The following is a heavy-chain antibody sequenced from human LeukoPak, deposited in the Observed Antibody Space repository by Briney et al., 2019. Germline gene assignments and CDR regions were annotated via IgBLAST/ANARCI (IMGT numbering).Heavy chain of an antibody. Sequence: SETLSLTCTVSGGSISSGGYYWSWIRQPAGKGLEWIGRMYTSGNTNYNPSLKSRATISVDTSKNQFSLELSSVTAADTAVYYCARAFGGRKPYDSSGYYYGDYYYYMDVWGKGTTVTISS. CDR3: ARAFGGRKPYDSSGYYYGDYYYYMDV. CDR1: GGSISSGGYY. J-gene: IGHJ6*03. D-gene: IGHD3-22*01. V-gene: IGHV4-61*02. CDR2: MYTSGNT.